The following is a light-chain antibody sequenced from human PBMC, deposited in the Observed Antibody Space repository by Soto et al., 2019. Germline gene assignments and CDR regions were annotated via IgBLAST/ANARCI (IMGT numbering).Light chain of an antibody. CDR1: NSNIGTNS. V-gene: IGLV1-47*01. J-gene: IGLJ2*01. CDR2: KNN. Sequence: QSVLTQPPSASGTPGQRVIISCSGSNSNIGTNSVYWYQQLPGTAPKLLIYKNNQRPSGVPDRFSGSKSGTSASLAISELRSDDEADYYCAAWDGSLSAVVFGGGTKLTVL. CDR3: AAWDGSLSAVV.